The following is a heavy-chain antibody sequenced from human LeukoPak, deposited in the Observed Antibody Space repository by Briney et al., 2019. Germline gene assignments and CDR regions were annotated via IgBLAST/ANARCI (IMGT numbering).Heavy chain of an antibody. Sequence: GGSLRLSCAASGFTFSSYGMHWVRQAPGKGLEWVAVISYDGSNKYYADSVKGRFTISRDNSKNTLYLQMNSLRAEDTAVYYCASLWFGELYSFDYWGQGTLVTVSS. V-gene: IGHV3-30*03. J-gene: IGHJ4*02. CDR1: GFTFSSYG. CDR2: ISYDGSNK. D-gene: IGHD3-10*01. CDR3: ASLWFGELYSFDY.